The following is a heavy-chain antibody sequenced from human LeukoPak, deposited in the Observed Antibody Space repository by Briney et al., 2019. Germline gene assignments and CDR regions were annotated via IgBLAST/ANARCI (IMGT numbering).Heavy chain of an antibody. D-gene: IGHD3-9*01. CDR1: GYSISSGYY. CDR2: IYHSGST. CDR3: ARENYDILTGYSTDYYYGMDV. V-gene: IGHV4-38-2*02. J-gene: IGHJ6*02. Sequence: SETLSLTCTVSGYSISSGYYWGWIRQPPGKGLEWIGSIYHSGSTYYNPSLKSRVTKSVDTSKNQFSLKLSSVTAADTAVYYCARENYDILTGYSTDYYYGMDVWGQGTTVTVSS.